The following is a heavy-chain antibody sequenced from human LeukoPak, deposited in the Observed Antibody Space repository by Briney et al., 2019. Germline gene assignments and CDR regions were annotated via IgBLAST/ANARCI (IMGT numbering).Heavy chain of an antibody. Sequence: PGGSLRLXCAASGFTFSSYAMSWVRQAPGKGLEWVSGISGSGGSTYYADSVKGRFIISRGNSKNTLYLQMNNLRAEDTALYYCAKGRYDSSGPANTFDYWGQGTLVTVSS. CDR2: ISGSGGST. V-gene: IGHV3-23*01. D-gene: IGHD3-22*01. J-gene: IGHJ4*02. CDR3: AKGRYDSSGPANTFDY. CDR1: GFTFSSYA.